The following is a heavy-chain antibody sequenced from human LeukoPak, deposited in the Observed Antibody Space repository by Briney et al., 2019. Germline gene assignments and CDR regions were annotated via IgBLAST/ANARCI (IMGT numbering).Heavy chain of an antibody. CDR2: ISGSGGST. CDR3: IQYLLLRGFNY. CDR1: GFTFSSYA. D-gene: IGHD2-2*01. J-gene: IGHJ4*02. V-gene: IGHV3-23*01. Sequence: GGSLRLSCAASGFTFSSYAMSWVRQAPGKGLEWVSAISGSGGSTYYADSVKGRFTISRDNSKNTLYLQMNSLRAEDTAVYYCIQYLLLRGFNYWGQGTLVTVSS.